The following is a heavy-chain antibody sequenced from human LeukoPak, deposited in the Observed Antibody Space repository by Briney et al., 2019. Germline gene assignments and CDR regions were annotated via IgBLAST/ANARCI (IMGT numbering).Heavy chain of an antibody. CDR1: GFTFSIYG. D-gene: IGHD2-2*01. V-gene: IGHV3-33*01. Sequence: GGSLRLSCAASGFTFSIYGMHWVRQAPGEGLEWVAVIWYDGSNKYYADSVKGRFTISRDNSKNTLYLQMNSLRAEDTAVYYCARDGGRDWYCSSTSCYGDAFDIWGQGTMVTVSS. CDR3: ARDGGRDWYCSSTSCYGDAFDI. J-gene: IGHJ3*02. CDR2: IWYDGSNK.